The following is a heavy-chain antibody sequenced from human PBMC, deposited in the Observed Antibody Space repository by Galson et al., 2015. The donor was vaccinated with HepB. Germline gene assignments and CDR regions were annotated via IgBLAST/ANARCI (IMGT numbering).Heavy chain of an antibody. V-gene: IGHV3-23*01. CDR1: GFMFDTHA. Sequence: SLRLSCAASGFMFDTHAMSWVRQVPGKGLKWVSGISGDGGSSLYADSVKGRFTISKDNSKDTVYLQINSARDEDTAVYYCAKGYGLFDSWGQGILVTVSS. CDR3: AKGYGLFDS. J-gene: IGHJ5*01. D-gene: IGHD3-16*01. CDR2: ISGDGGSS.